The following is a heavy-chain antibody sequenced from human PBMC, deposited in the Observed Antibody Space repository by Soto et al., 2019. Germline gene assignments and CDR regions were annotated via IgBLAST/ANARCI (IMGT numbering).Heavy chain of an antibody. Sequence: QVRLVQSGAEVNKPGSSVKVSCQASGDTFSSYSISWVRQDPGQGLEWMGGIVPIFGTTVYAPRLQGRLTITADGPTSTSYMELRGLTFEDTAVYYCAATSLGGGSQGDVWGQGTTVTVSS. D-gene: IGHD2-15*01. CDR3: AATSLGGGSQGDV. CDR2: IVPIFGTT. V-gene: IGHV1-69*01. J-gene: IGHJ6*02. CDR1: GDTFSSYS.